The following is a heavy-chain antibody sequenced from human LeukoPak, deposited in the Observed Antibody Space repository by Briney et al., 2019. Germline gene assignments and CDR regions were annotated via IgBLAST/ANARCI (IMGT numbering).Heavy chain of an antibody. CDR1: GFTFSVYA. CDR3: ARELGYTGWYTADY. D-gene: IGHD6-19*01. V-gene: IGHV3-23*01. Sequence: PGGSLRLSCAASGFTFSVYAISWLRQAPGKGLEWVSAINNGGRPCYADSVKGRFTISRDNSKDTVYLQMDSLRVEDTAVYYCARELGYTGWYTADYWGQGTLATVSS. CDR2: INNGGRP. J-gene: IGHJ4*02.